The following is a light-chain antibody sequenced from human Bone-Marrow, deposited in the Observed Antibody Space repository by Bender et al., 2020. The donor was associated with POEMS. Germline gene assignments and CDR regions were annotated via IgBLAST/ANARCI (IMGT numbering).Light chain of an antibody. CDR2: EVS. Sequence: QSALTQPASVSGSPGQSITISCTGTSSDVGGYNYVSWYQHNPGKAPKLMIYEVSNRPSGVSDRFSGSKSGNTASLIISGLQAEDEADYYCSSYTTSATPVFGGGTKVTVL. J-gene: IGLJ2*01. CDR3: SSYTTSATPV. CDR1: SSDVGGYNY. V-gene: IGLV2-14*01.